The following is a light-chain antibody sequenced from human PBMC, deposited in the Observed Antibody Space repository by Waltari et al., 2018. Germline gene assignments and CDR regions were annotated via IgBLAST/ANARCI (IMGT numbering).Light chain of an antibody. CDR2: EVS. CDR1: SSDVGGYNY. V-gene: IGLV2-14*01. Sequence: QSALTQPASVSGSPGQSITISCTGTSSDVGGYNYVSWYQQHPGKAPKLMSYEVSNRPSGVSHRFSGSKSGNAASLTISGLQAEDEADYYCSSYTSSSLVVFGGGTKLTVL. J-gene: IGLJ2*01. CDR3: SSYTSSSLVV.